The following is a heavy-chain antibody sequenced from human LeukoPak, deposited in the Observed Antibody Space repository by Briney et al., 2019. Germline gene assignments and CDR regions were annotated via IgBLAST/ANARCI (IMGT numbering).Heavy chain of an antibody. CDR3: AKLPTVVPAAMDFYFDY. Sequence: GGSLRLSCAASGFTFSSYAMSWVRQAPGKGLEWVSAISGSGGSTYYADSVKGRFTISRDNSKNTLYLQMNSLRAEDTAVYYCAKLPTVVPAAMDFYFDYWGQGTLVTVSS. CDR1: GFTFSSYA. D-gene: IGHD2-2*01. CDR2: ISGSGGST. J-gene: IGHJ4*02. V-gene: IGHV3-23*01.